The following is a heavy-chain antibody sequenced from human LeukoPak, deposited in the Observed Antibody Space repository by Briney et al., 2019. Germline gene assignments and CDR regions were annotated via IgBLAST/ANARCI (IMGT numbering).Heavy chain of an antibody. J-gene: IGHJ4*02. Sequence: SGTLSLTCTVSGGSISRSNWWSWVRQPPGKGLEWIGEIHDTGSTNYNPPLKSRVTMSLDKSKNQFSLNLNSVTAADTAVYYCATYYDILSGYTFDYWGQETLVAVSS. CDR1: GGSISRSNW. CDR2: IHDTGST. V-gene: IGHV4-4*02. D-gene: IGHD3-9*01. CDR3: ATYYDILSGYTFDY.